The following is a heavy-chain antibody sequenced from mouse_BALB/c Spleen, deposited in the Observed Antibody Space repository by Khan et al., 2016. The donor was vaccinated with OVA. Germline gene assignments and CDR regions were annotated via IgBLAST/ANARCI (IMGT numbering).Heavy chain of an antibody. CDR1: GFTFSTYG. CDR3: ARLSYYYGSEGFAY. Sequence: EVELVESGGDLVKPGGSLKLSCAASGFTFSTYGMSWVRQTPDKRLEWVATVSTGGGYTYYPDSVKGRFTISRDNAKNTLYLPLSSLKSEDTAMFYGARLSYYYGSEGFAYWGQGTLVTVSA. CDR2: VSTGGGYT. V-gene: IGHV5-6*01. D-gene: IGHD1-1*01. J-gene: IGHJ3*01.